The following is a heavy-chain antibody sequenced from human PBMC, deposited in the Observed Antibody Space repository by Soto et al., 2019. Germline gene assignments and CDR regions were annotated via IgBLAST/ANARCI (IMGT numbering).Heavy chain of an antibody. CDR2: ISYDGSNK. Sequence: GGSLRLSCAASGFTFSSYGMHWVRQAPGKGLEWVAVISYDGSNKYYADSVKGRFTISRDNSKNTLYLQMNSLRAEDTAVYYCAKDPEQAEYYFDYWGQGTLVTVSS. CDR1: GFTFSSYG. V-gene: IGHV3-30*18. CDR3: AKDPEQAEYYFDY. J-gene: IGHJ4*02. D-gene: IGHD6-13*01.